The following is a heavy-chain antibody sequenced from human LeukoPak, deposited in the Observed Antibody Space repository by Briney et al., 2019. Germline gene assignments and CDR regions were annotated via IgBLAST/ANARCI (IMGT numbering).Heavy chain of an antibody. CDR2: IYYSGST. CDR1: GGSISSGGYS. D-gene: IGHD3-3*01. J-gene: IGHJ4*02. CDR3: ARAKYYDFWSGYYTRYFDY. V-gene: IGHV4-30-4*07. Sequence: SETLSLTCAVSGGSISSGGYSWSWIRQPPGKGLEWIGYIYYSGSTYYNPSLKSRVTISVDTSKNQFSLKLSSVTAADTAVYYCARAKYYDFWSGYYTRYFDYWGQGTLVTVSS.